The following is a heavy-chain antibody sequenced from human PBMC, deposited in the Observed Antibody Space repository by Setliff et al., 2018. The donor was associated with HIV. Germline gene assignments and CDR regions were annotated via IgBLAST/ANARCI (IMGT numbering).Heavy chain of an antibody. V-gene: IGHV3-21*01. J-gene: IGHJ4*02. Sequence: PGGSLRLSCAASGFTFSSYSMNWVRQAPGKGLEWVSSISSRSSYIYYADSVKGRFTISRDNAKNPLYLQMNSLRAEDTAVYYCARGEPTILVVPAAFFDYWGQGTLVTVS. CDR3: ARGEPTILVVPAAFFDY. CDR1: GFTFSSYS. CDR2: ISSRSSYI. D-gene: IGHD2-2*01.